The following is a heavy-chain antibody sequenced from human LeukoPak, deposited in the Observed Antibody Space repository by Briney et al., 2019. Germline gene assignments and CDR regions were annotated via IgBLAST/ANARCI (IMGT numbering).Heavy chain of an antibody. CDR2: MNPNSGNT. CDR1: GYTFTSFD. J-gene: IGHJ6*02. D-gene: IGHD4-17*01. Sequence: ASVKVSCKASGYTFTSFDINWVRQATGQGLEWMGWMNPNSGNTGYAQKFQGRVTMTRNTSISTAYMELSSLRSEDTAVYYCARGHGDYDHYYYGMDVWGQGTTVTVSS. CDR3: ARGHGDYDHYYYGMDV. V-gene: IGHV1-8*01.